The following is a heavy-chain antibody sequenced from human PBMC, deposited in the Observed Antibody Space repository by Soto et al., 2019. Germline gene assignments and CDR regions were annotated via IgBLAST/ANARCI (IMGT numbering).Heavy chain of an antibody. Sequence: PGGSLRLSCAASGFTFSSYGMHWVRQAPGKGLEWVAVISYDGSNKYYADSVKGRFTISRDNSKNTLYLQMNSLGAEDTAVYYYAKAQEFWGGYDDYFDYWGQGTLVTVSS. D-gene: IGHD3-3*01. J-gene: IGHJ4*02. V-gene: IGHV3-30*18. CDR3: AKAQEFWGGYDDYFDY. CDR1: GFTFSSYG. CDR2: ISYDGSNK.